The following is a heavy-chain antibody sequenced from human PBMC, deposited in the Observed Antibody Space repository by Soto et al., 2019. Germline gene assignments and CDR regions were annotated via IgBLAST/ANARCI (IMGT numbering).Heavy chain of an antibody. CDR2: IYWDGAV. CDR1: GFSLSTSGVG. J-gene: IGHJ6*02. Sequence: QITLKESGPTLMKPTQTLTMTCTFSGFSLSTSGVGVGWIRQPPGKALEWLAFIYWDGAVRYSPSLKSRLTITKDTSKNQVVLTMTNMDPVDTATYYCAHGSGILSYGMDVWGQGTTVTFSS. CDR3: AHGSGILSYGMDV. V-gene: IGHV2-5*02.